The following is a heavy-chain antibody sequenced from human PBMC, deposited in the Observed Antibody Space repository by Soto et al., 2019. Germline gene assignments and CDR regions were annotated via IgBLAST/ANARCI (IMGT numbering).Heavy chain of an antibody. CDR2: IYYSGST. J-gene: IGHJ4*02. Sequence: QVQLQESGPGLVKPSQTLSLTCTVSGGSISSGDYYWSWIRQPPGKGLEWIGYIYYSGSTYYNPSLTSRVTVSVGASTTQFSLKLSSVTAADTAVYYCASDRGGVCRYWGQGTLVTVSS. V-gene: IGHV4-30-4*01. CDR3: ASDRGGVCRY. CDR1: GGSISSGDYY. D-gene: IGHD2-8*01.